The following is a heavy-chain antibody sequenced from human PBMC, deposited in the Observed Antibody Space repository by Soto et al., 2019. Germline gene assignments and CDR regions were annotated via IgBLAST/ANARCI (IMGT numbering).Heavy chain of an antibody. D-gene: IGHD3-22*01. V-gene: IGHV4-34*01. J-gene: IGHJ4*02. CDR2: INHSGST. Sequence: QVQLQQWGAGLLKPSETLSLTCAVYGGSFSGYYWSWIRQPPGKGLEWIGEINHSGSTNYNPSLKSRVTISVDTSKNQFSLKLSSVTAADTAVYYCARVTYYYDSSGYYAFDYWGQGTLVTVSS. CDR1: GGSFSGYY. CDR3: ARVTYYYDSSGYYAFDY.